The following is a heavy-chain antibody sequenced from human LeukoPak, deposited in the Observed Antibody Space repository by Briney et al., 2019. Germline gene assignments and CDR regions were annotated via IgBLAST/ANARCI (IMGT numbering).Heavy chain of an antibody. CDR3: ARDRGYCSSTSCYISFDY. V-gene: IGHV3-21*01. D-gene: IGHD2-2*02. CDR2: ISSSSSYI. CDR1: GFTFSSYS. Sequence: GSLRLSCAASGFTFSSYSMNWVRQAPGKGLEWVSSISSSSSYIYYADSVKGRFTISRDNAKNSLYLQMNSLRAEDTAVYYCARDRGYCSSTSCYISFDYWGQGTLVTVSS. J-gene: IGHJ4*02.